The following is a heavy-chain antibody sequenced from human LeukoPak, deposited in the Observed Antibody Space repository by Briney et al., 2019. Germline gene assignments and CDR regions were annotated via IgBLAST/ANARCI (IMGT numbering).Heavy chain of an antibody. CDR2: FKTNSGQV. Sequence: GGSLRLSCVASGFTFSAYALNWVRLAPGKGLEWVSTFKTNSGQVYYAESVRGRFTISRDNSKNTVYLQMSSLRAEDTALYYCARSIPDYTRFDYWGQGALVTVSP. CDR1: GFTFSAYA. D-gene: IGHD2-2*02. J-gene: IGHJ4*02. CDR3: ARSIPDYTRFDY. V-gene: IGHV3-23*01.